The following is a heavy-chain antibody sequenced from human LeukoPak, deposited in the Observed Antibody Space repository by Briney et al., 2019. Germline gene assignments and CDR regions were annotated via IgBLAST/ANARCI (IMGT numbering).Heavy chain of an antibody. V-gene: IGHV1-18*04. CDR3: ARDRHYGSVLKY. J-gene: IGHJ4*02. D-gene: IGHD3-10*01. CDR2: ISAYNGNT. CDR1: GYTFTSYG. Sequence: GASVKVSCKASGYTFTSYGISWVRQARGQGLEWMGWISAYNGNTNYAQKLQGRVTMTTDTSTSTAYMELRSLRSDDTPVYYCARDRHYGSVLKYWGQGTLVTVSS.